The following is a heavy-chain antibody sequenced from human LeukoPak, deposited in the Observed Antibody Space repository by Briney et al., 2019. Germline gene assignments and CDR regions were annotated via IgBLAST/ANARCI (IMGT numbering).Heavy chain of an antibody. CDR3: ARVKYYYDSSGYTYYFDY. CDR2: IYYSGST. D-gene: IGHD3-22*01. CDR1: GFTFSVYS. V-gene: IGHV4-59*01. Sequence: PGGSLRLSCAASGFTFSVYSMNWVRQAPGKGLEWIGYIYYSGSTNYNPSLKSRVTISVDTSKNQFSLKLSSVTAADTAVYYCARVKYYYDSSGYTYYFDYWGQGTLVTVSS. J-gene: IGHJ4*02.